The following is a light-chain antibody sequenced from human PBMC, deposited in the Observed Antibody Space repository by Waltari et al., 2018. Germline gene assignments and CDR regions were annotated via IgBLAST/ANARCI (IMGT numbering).Light chain of an antibody. J-gene: IGLJ2*01. V-gene: IGLV2-23*02. CDR3: CSFAGSTTVI. Sequence: QSALTQPASVSGSPGQSITISCTGTSSDVGGYNLCSWYQQHPGEVPKLMIYEVTKRPSGISNRFSASKSGNTASLTISGLQAEDEADYYCCSFAGSTTVIFGGGTRLTVL. CDR2: EVT. CDR1: SSDVGGYNL.